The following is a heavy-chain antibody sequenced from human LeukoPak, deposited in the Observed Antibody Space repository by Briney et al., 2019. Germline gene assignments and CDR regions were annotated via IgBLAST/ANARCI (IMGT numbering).Heavy chain of an antibody. CDR3: ARQGYNYGTGRYNWFDP. CDR1: GGSISSYY. Sequence: SETLSLTCTVSGGSISSYYWSWIRQSPGKGLEWIGYMYYSGSTNYNPSLKTRLTISVDTSKNQISLKLSSVTAADTAVYYCARQGYNYGTGRYNWFDPWGQGVLVTVSS. V-gene: IGHV4-59*08. J-gene: IGHJ5*02. D-gene: IGHD5-18*01. CDR2: MYYSGST.